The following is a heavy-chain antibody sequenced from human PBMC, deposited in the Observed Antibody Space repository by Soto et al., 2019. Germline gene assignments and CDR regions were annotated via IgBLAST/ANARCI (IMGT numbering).Heavy chain of an antibody. V-gene: IGHV3-30*18. CDR3: ANSWARFRSGWYGGLLVRPPGY. CDR2: ISYDGSKK. D-gene: IGHD6-19*01. Sequence: QVQLVESGGGVVQPWRSLRLSCAASGFTFSSYGMHWDRQAPGKGLERVAVISYDGSKKYYADSVKGRFTISRDNSKNTLYLPMNSLRAGDTAVYYCANSWARFRSGWYGGLLVRPPGYWGQGTLFIVSS. J-gene: IGHJ4*02. CDR1: GFTFSSYG.